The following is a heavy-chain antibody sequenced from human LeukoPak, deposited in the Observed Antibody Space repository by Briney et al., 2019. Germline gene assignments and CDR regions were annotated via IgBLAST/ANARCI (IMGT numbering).Heavy chain of an antibody. Sequence: GGSLRLSCVASGFTFNTYSMHWVRQAPGKGLEWVAVLSFDGDEKHYADSVKGRFTISRDNSKNTLHLQMNSLRAEDTAVFYCAKANTGSYGRYAFDIWGQGTQVTVSS. CDR3: AKANTGSYGRYAFDI. CDR2: LSFDGDEK. CDR1: GFTFNTYS. J-gene: IGHJ3*02. D-gene: IGHD1-26*01. V-gene: IGHV3-30-3*01.